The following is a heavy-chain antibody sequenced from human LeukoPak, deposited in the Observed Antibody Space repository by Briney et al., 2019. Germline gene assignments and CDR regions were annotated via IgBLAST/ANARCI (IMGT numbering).Heavy chain of an antibody. J-gene: IGHJ3*02. D-gene: IGHD3-10*01. Sequence: GASVKVSCKASGYTFTSYAMHWVRLAPGQRLEWMGWINAGNGNTKYSQKFQGRVTITRDTSASTAYMELSSLRSEDTAVYYCARGPGWFGELLGAFDIWGQGTMVTVSS. V-gene: IGHV1-3*01. CDR3: ARGPGWFGELLGAFDI. CDR2: INAGNGNT. CDR1: GYTFTSYA.